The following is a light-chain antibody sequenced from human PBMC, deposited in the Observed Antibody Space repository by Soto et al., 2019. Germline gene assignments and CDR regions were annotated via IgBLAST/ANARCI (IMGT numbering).Light chain of an antibody. CDR3: QQYGSLPVT. J-gene: IGKJ1*01. V-gene: IGKV3D-20*01. CDR1: QIVSSSY. CDR2: DAS. Sequence: EIVLTQSPATLSLSPGERATLSCGASQIVSSSYLSWSQQKPGLAPRLLIYDASSRATGIPERFSGSGSGTDFTLTISRLGPEDFAVYYCQQYGSLPVTFGQGTKVEIK.